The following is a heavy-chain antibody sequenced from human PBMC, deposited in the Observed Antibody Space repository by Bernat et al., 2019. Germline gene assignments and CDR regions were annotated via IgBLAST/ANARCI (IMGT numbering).Heavy chain of an antibody. V-gene: IGHV4-61*01. J-gene: IGHJ5*02. CDR2: IYYSGST. D-gene: IGHD2-15*01. CDR1: GDSVTTSNYY. CDR3: ARTGYCSGGSCYSGWFDP. Sequence: VQLQESGQGLVKPSETLSLTCTVSGDSVTTSNYYWSWIRQPPGKGLEWIAYIYYSGSTNYNPSLKSRATISLDTSKNQFSLKLTSVTAADTAVYLCARTGYCSGGSCYSGWFDPWGQGTLVTVSS.